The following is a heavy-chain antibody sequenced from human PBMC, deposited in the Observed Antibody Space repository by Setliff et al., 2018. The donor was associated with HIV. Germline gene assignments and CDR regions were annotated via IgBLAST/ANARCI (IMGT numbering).Heavy chain of an antibody. Sequence: SVKVSCKASGGAFSAYAVNWVRQAPGRGLEWMGRIISILGTPNYSHKFQGRVTITADKSTTTTYMERSSLRSDDTALYYCASDLHVLGYCSADSCPYDASDVWRQGTMVTVSS. V-gene: IGHV1-69*04. D-gene: IGHD2-15*01. CDR3: ASDLHVLGYCSADSCPYDASDV. CDR2: IISILGTP. CDR1: GGAFSAYA. J-gene: IGHJ3*01.